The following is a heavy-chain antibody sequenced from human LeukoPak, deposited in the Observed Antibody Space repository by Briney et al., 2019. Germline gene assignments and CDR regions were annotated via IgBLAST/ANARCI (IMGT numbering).Heavy chain of an antibody. CDR3: ARERGWRQWLVSYYFDY. CDR2: INRSGST. Sequence: PSETLSLTCAVYGGSFSGYYWSWIRQPPGKGLEWIGEINRSGSTNYNPSLKSRVTISVDTSKNQFSLKLSSVTAADTAVYYCARERGWRQWLVSYYFDYWGQGTLVTVSS. J-gene: IGHJ4*02. CDR1: GGSFSGYY. V-gene: IGHV4-34*01. D-gene: IGHD6-19*01.